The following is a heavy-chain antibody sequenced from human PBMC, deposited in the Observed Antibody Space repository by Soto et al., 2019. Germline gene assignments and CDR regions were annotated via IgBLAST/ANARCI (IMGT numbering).Heavy chain of an antibody. CDR2: IGSDGRRA. Sequence: QVQLVESGGGEVQPWGSLRLSCAASGFTFGRHGMQWVRQAPGKGLEWVAVIGSDGRRASYADSVKGRLTISRDNGQNTLYLQMNSLRAEETAVYYCARDDDYGDNGLDYWGQGTLVTVSS. CDR1: GFTFGRHG. D-gene: IGHD4-17*01. CDR3: ARDDDYGDNGLDY. V-gene: IGHV3-33*01. J-gene: IGHJ4*02.